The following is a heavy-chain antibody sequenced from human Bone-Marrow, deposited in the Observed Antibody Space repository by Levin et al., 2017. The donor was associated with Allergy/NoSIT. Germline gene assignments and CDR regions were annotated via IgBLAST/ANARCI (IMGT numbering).Heavy chain of an antibody. Sequence: PGGSLRLSCAGSGFTSNYYWMHWVRQAPGKGLVWVSRINPDGSSTRYADYVRGRFTISRDNALNMLYLQMNNLRVEDTAMYFCVRDPSSGVDYWGQGTLVTVSS. CDR3: VRDPSSGVDY. V-gene: IGHV3-74*01. J-gene: IGHJ4*02. CDR1: GFTSNYYW. CDR2: INPDGSST. D-gene: IGHD3-22*01.